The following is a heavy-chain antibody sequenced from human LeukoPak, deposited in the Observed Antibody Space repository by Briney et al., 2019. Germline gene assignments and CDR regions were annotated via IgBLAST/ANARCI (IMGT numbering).Heavy chain of an antibody. J-gene: IGHJ5*02. CDR3: AKYRRFEGGDWFDP. CDR1: GFTFSSYT. Sequence: GGSLRLSCAASGFTFSSYTMSWARQAPGKGLEWVSAISGSGGSTYYADSVKGRFTISRDNSKNTLYLQMNSLRAEDTAVYYCAKYRRFEGGDWFDPWGQGTLVTVSS. CDR2: ISGSGGST. V-gene: IGHV3-23*01. D-gene: IGHD3-16*01.